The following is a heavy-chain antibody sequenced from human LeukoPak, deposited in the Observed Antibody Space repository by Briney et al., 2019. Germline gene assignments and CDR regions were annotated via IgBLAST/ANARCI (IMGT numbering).Heavy chain of an antibody. CDR3: TTDLERYDFRKAFDI. CDR2: IKSKTDGGTT. V-gene: IGHV3-15*01. D-gene: IGHD3-3*01. Sequence: AGGSLRLSCAASGFTFSNAWMSWVRQAPGKGLEWVGRIKSKTDGGTTDYAAPVKGRFTISRDDSKNTLYLQMNSLKTEDTAVYYCTTDLERYDFRKAFDIWGQGTMLTVSS. J-gene: IGHJ3*02. CDR1: GFTFSNAW.